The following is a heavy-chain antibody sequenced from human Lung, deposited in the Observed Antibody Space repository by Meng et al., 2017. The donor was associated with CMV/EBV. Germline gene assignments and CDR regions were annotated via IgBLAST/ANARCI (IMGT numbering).Heavy chain of an antibody. CDR1: GFTFSSDA. V-gene: IGHV3-30*04. Sequence: GGSLRLSCAASGFTFSSDAMHWVRQAPGKGLEWLAVISYDGNNKYYGDSVKGRFTISRDKSRNTLYLQMNSLRVEDTDVYYCARESGYCSSISCSPGLEYWGQGTMVTVSS. CDR2: ISYDGNNK. CDR3: ARESGYCSSISCSPGLEY. D-gene: IGHD2-2*03. J-gene: IGHJ4*02.